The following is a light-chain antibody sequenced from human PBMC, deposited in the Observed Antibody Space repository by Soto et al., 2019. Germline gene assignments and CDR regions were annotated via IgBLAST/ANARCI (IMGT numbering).Light chain of an antibody. CDR2: RNN. CDR3: AAWDDSLSGHVV. CDR1: SSNIGSHY. Sequence: QLVLTQPPSASGTPGQRVTISCSGSSSNIGSHYVYWYQHLPGTAPKLLIYRNNQRPSGVPDRFSGSKSGTSASLAISGLRSEDEADYYCAAWDDSLSGHVVFGGGTKLTVL. V-gene: IGLV1-47*01. J-gene: IGLJ2*01.